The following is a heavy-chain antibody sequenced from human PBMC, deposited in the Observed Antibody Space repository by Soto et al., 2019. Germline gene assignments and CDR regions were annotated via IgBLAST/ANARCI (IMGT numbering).Heavy chain of an antibody. Sequence: GGSLRLCCTASGFTYSTSVISRVRQAPGKGLEWVAVASTDGHKKDYATSVRGRFTISRDNSKNTLYLHMDSLRGDDTAVYYCARGGYSSGWGGVLDYWGRGIMVTVSS. CDR3: ARGGYSSGWGGVLDY. V-gene: IGHV3-30*04. D-gene: IGHD6-19*01. CDR2: ASTDGHKK. CDR1: GFTYSTSV. J-gene: IGHJ4*02.